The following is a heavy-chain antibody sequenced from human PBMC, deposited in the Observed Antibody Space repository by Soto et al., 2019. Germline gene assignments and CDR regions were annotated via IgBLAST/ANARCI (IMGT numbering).Heavy chain of an antibody. Sequence: GASVKVSCKASGGTFSSYAISWVRQAPGQGLEWMGGIIPIFGTANYAQKFQGRVSITADKSTSTAYMDLNSLRSDDTAVYYCARVRVIRGVIPSHFGLWGQGTQVTVYS. CDR1: GGTFSSYA. CDR2: IIPIFGTA. CDR3: ARVRVIRGVIPSHFGL. J-gene: IGHJ4*02. V-gene: IGHV1-69*06. D-gene: IGHD3-10*01.